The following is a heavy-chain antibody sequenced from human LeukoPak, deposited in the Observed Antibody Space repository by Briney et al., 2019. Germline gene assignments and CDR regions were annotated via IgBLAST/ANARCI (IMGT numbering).Heavy chain of an antibody. D-gene: IGHD4-11*01. V-gene: IGHV4-39*07. Sequence: PSETLSLTCTVSGGSISSITDYWGWVRHSPGKGLEWIGSIYYSGSASYNPSLKSRVTISVDTSKNQFSLKLSSVTAADTAVYYCARATVTTSWFDPWGQGTLVTVSS. CDR2: IYYSGSA. J-gene: IGHJ5*02. CDR1: GGSISSITDY. CDR3: ARATVTTSWFDP.